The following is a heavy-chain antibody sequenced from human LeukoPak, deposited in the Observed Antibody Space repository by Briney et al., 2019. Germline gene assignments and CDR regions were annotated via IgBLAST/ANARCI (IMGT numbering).Heavy chain of an antibody. Sequence: SETLSLTCTVSGGSISSYYWSWIRQPPGKGLEWIGYIYYSGSTNYNPSLKSRVTISVDTSKNQFSLKLSSVTAADTAVYYCATARGVYYGSGSIYYYGMDVWGQGTTVTVS. V-gene: IGHV4-59*01. CDR1: GGSISSYY. CDR2: IYYSGST. D-gene: IGHD3-10*01. J-gene: IGHJ6*02. CDR3: ATARGVYYGSGSIYYYGMDV.